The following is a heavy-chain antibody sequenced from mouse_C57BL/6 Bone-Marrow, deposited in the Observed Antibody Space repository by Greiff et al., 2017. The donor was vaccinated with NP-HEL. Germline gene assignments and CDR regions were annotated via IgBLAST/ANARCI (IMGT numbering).Heavy chain of an antibody. CDR3: AKRGDDYDGTWFAY. CDR2: IWRGGST. CDR1: GFSLTSYG. D-gene: IGHD2-4*01. V-gene: IGHV2-5*01. Sequence: QVQLKQSGPGLVQPSQSLSITCTVSGFSLTSYGVHWVRQSPGKGLEWLGVIWRGGSTDYNVAFMSRLSITKDNSTSQVFFKMNSLQADDTAIYYCAKRGDDYDGTWFAYWGQGTLVTVSA. J-gene: IGHJ3*01.